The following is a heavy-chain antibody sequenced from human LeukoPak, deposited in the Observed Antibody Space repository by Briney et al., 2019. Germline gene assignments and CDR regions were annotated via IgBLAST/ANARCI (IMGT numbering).Heavy chain of an antibody. CDR2: IYYSGST. CDR3: ARHRGSGSPYFDY. V-gene: IGHV4-59*08. Sequence: SETLSLTCTVSGDSIINYYWSWIRQSPGKGLEWIGYIYYSGSTKYNPSLKSRVTISVDTSKNQFSLKLSSVTAADTAVNYCARHRGSGSPYFDYWGQGTLVTVSS. D-gene: IGHD3-10*01. CDR1: GDSIINYY. J-gene: IGHJ4*02.